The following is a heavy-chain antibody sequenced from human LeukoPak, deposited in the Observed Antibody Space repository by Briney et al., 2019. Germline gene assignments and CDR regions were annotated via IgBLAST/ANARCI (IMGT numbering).Heavy chain of an antibody. J-gene: IGHJ5*02. D-gene: IGHD2-2*02. Sequence: GESLKISCKGSGYSFTSYWIGWVRPMPGKGLGRMGIIYPGDSDTRYSPSFQGQVTISADKSISTAYLQWSSLKASDTAMYYCARSFDCSSTSCYRGWFDPWGQGTLVTVSS. CDR3: ARSFDCSSTSCYRGWFDP. CDR2: IYPGDSDT. CDR1: GYSFTSYW. V-gene: IGHV5-51*01.